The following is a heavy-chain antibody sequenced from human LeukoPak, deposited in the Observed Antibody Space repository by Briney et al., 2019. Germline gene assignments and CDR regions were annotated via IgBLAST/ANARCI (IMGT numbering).Heavy chain of an antibody. CDR2: IISDGSTT. Sequence: PGGSLRLSCAASGFTFSIYGMHWVRQAPGKGLVWVSRIISDGSTTSSADSVKGRFTISRDNAKNTLYLQMNSLRAEDTAVYYCARAGYGDLDDAFDIWGQGTMVTVSS. V-gene: IGHV3-74*01. CDR3: ARAGYGDLDDAFDI. J-gene: IGHJ3*02. CDR1: GFTFSIYG. D-gene: IGHD4-17*01.